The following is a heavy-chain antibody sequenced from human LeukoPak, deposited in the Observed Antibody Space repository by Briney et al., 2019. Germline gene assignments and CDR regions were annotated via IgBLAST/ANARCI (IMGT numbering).Heavy chain of an antibody. J-gene: IGHJ4*02. V-gene: IGHV4-30-4*08. CDR1: GGSISSGDYY. CDR3: ARSNDFWSGYYTGKDY. CDR2: IYYSGST. D-gene: IGHD3-3*01. Sequence: SETLSLTCTVSGGSISSGDYYWSWIRQPPGKGLEWIGYIYYSGSTYYNPSLKSRVTISVDTSKNQFSLKLSSVTAADTAVYYCARSNDFWSGYYTGKDYWGQGTLVTVSS.